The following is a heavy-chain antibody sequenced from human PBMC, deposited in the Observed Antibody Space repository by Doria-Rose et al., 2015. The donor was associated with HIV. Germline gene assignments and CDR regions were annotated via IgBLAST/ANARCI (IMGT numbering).Heavy chain of an antibody. J-gene: IGHJ4*02. CDR1: GVSLSSPGMG. V-gene: IGHV2-26*01. D-gene: IGHD6-13*01. Sequence: GPVLVKPTETLTLTCTVSGVSLSSPGMGVSWIRQPPGKALKWLANIFSDDERSYKTSLKSRLTISRGTSKSQVVLTMTDMDPVDTATYYCARIKSSRWYHKYYFDFWGQGTLVIVSA. CDR3: ARIKSSRWYHKYYFDF. CDR2: IFSDDER.